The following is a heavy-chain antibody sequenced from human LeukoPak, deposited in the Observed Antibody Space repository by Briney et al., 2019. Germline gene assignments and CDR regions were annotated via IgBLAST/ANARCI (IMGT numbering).Heavy chain of an antibody. D-gene: IGHD3-16*01. V-gene: IGHV3-48*04. CDR3: ARVNTNYYVPVNYGMDV. CDR1: GFSFSRYG. Sequence: GGSLRLSCAASGFSFSRYGMKWVRQAPGKGLEWLSYIRSSDSTTYYADSVKGRFTISRDNAKNSLYLQMDSLRVEDTAVYYCARVNTNYYVPVNYGMDVWGQGTTVTVSS. CDR2: IRSSDSTT. J-gene: IGHJ6*02.